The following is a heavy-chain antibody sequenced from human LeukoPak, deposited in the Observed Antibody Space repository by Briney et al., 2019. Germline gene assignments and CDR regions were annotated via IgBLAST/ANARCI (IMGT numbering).Heavy chain of an antibody. V-gene: IGHV3-64D*09. Sequence: AGGSLRLSCSAYGFTFSNNVMHWVRQAPGKGLEYVSTISTDGINTRYADSLKGRFTISRDNSKNTLYPQMSSLRPEDTAVYFCVKDLSGTYSFDYWGQGTLVTVSS. J-gene: IGHJ4*02. D-gene: IGHD1-26*01. CDR1: GFTFSNNV. CDR2: ISTDGINT. CDR3: VKDLSGTYSFDY.